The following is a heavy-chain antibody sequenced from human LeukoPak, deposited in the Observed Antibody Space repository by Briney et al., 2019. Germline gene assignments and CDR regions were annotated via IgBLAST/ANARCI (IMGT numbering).Heavy chain of an antibody. CDR1: GFAFSTYA. Sequence: GGSLRLSCAASGFAFSTYAMTWVRRAPEKGLRWVSTISTSGRATYYADSVEGRFTISRDNSKNTLYLQMNSLRADDTAVYYCAKARGSSVYEQFDYWGQGTQVTVSP. CDR2: ISTSGRAT. V-gene: IGHV3-23*01. J-gene: IGHJ4*02. CDR3: AKARGSSVYEQFDY. D-gene: IGHD5/OR15-5a*01.